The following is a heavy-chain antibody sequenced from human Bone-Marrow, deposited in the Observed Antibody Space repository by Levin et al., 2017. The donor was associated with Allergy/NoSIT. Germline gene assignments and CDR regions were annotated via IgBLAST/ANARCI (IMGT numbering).Heavy chain of an antibody. CDR2: INPITGIG. V-gene: IGHV1-69*04. J-gene: IGHJ4*02. CDR1: GGTFSIST. D-gene: IGHD3-22*01. Sequence: SVKVSCKTSGGTFSISTFSWVRQAPGQGLEWMGRINPITGIGNYAEKFLGGVMITADKSTSTVYMELRRLRSEDTAVYYCARDRKRDYYDGRDYYPFDYWGQGTLVTVSS. CDR3: ARDRKRDYYDGRDYYPFDY.